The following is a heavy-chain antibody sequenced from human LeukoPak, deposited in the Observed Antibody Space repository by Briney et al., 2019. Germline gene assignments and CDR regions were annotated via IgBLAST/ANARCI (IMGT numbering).Heavy chain of an antibody. Sequence: GGSLRLSCVGSGFTLSDYPMSWVRQAPGKGLEWVSAISGSGGSTYYADSVKGRFTISRDNSKNTLYLQMNSLRAEDTAVYYCASGRAAGDYWGQGTLVTVSS. CDR2: ISGSGGST. CDR1: GFTLSDYP. D-gene: IGHD6-13*01. J-gene: IGHJ4*02. V-gene: IGHV3-23*01. CDR3: ASGRAAGDY.